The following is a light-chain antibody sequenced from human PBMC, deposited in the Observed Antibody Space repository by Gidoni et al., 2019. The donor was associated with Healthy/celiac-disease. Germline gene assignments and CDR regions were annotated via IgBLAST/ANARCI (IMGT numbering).Light chain of an antibody. V-gene: IGKV3-11*01. CDR2: DAA. Sequence: DIVLTPSPATLSSSPGERATLSSRASQSVSSNLAGYQQKPGQAPRLLLYDAANRATGIPARFSGSGCGTAFTLTISSLEPEDFAVYYCQQRSNWPPITFGQGTRLEIK. CDR1: QSVSSN. CDR3: QQRSNWPPIT. J-gene: IGKJ5*01.